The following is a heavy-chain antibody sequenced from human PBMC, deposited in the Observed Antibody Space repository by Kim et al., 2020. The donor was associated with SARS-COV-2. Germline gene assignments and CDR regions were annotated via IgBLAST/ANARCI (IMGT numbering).Heavy chain of an antibody. Sequence: YARKFQGGVTMTEDTSTDTAYMELSSLRSEDTAVYYCATESAGSGSYYDYWGQGTLVTVSS. V-gene: IGHV1-24*01. D-gene: IGHD3-10*01. J-gene: IGHJ4*02. CDR3: ATESAGSGSYYDY.